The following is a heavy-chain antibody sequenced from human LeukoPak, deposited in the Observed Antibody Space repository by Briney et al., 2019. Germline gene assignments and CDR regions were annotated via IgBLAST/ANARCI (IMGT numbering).Heavy chain of an antibody. CDR2: ISGRGGST. V-gene: IGHV3-23*01. D-gene: IGHD3-10*01. J-gene: IGHJ4*02. CDR3: AKPLLLWFGELPQLDFDY. CDR1: GFTFSSYA. Sequence: GGSLRLSCAASGFTFSSYAMSWVRQAPGKGLEWVSAISGRGGSTYYADSVKGRFTISRDNSKNTLYLQMNSLRAEDTAVYYCAKPLLLWFGELPQLDFDYWGQRTLVTVSS.